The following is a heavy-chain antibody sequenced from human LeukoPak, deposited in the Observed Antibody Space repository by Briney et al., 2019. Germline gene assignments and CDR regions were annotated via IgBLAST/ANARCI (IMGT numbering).Heavy chain of an antibody. CDR2: INPSGGST. CDR3: ARVMTTVKDGDY. Sequence: GASVKVSCKASGYTFTSYYMHWVRQAPGQGLEWMGIINPSGGSTSYAQKFQGGVTMTRDTSTSTVYMELSSLRSEDTAVYYCARVMTTVKDGDYWGQGTLVTVSS. J-gene: IGHJ4*02. CDR1: GYTFTSYY. D-gene: IGHD4-17*01. V-gene: IGHV1-46*01.